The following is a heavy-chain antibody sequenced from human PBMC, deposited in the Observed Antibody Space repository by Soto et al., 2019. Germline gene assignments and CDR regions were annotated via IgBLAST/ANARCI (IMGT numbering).Heavy chain of an antibody. V-gene: IGHV5-51*01. CDR2: IYPGDSDT. CDR3: ARRGLRFSEYYYYYMDV. J-gene: IGHJ6*03. Sequence: PGESLKISCKGSGYSFTNYWIAWVRQMPGKGLEWMGIIYPGDSDTRYSPSFQGQVTISADKSISTAYLQWSSLKASDTAMYYCARRGLRFSEYYYYYMDVWGKGTTVTVSS. D-gene: IGHD3-3*01. CDR1: GYSFTNYW.